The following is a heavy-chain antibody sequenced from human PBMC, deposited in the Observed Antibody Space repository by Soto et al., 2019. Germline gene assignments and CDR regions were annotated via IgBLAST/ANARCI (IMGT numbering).Heavy chain of an antibody. D-gene: IGHD3-3*01. CDR1: GGSISSSSYY. CDR2: IYYSGST. V-gene: IGHV4-39*01. CDR3: RYYDFWSGYYPPYGMDV. Sequence: SETLSLTCAVSGGSISSSSYYWGWIRQPPGKGLEWIGSIYYSGSTYYNPSLKSRATISVDTSKNQFSLKLSSVTAADTAVYYCRYYDFWSGYYPPYGMDVWGQGTTVTVSS. J-gene: IGHJ6*02.